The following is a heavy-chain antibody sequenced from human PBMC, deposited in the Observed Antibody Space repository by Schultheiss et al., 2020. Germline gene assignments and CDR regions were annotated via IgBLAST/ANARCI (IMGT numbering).Heavy chain of an antibody. CDR1: GFSLSTSGMR. J-gene: IGHJ4*02. CDR2: IFSNDEK. V-gene: IGHV2-26*01. D-gene: IGHD4-11*01. CDR3: ARIRVPTVTTTGFFDY. Sequence: SGPTLVKPTQTLTLTCTFSGFSLSTSGMRVSWIRQPPGKALEWLAHIFSNDEKSYSTSLKSRLTISKDTSKSQVVLTMTNMDPVDTATYYCARIRVPTVTTTGFFDYWGQGTLVTVSS.